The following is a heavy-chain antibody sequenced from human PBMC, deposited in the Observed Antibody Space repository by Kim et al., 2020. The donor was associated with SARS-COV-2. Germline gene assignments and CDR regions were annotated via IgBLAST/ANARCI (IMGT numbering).Heavy chain of an antibody. V-gene: IGHV4-34*01. CDR3: ARQNRGRGYSYGYYYGMDV. D-gene: IGHD5-18*01. Sequence: SETLSLTCAVYGGSFSGYYWSWIRQPPGKGLEWIGEINHSGSTNYNPYLKSRVTISVDTSKNQFSLKLSSVTAADTAVYYCARQNRGRGYSYGYYYGMDVWGQGTTVTVSS. CDR2: INHSGST. J-gene: IGHJ6*02. CDR1: GGSFSGYY.